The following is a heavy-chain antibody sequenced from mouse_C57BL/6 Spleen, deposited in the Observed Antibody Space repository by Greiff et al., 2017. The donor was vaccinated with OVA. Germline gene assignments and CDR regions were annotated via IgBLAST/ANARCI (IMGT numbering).Heavy chain of an antibody. CDR2: INPNNGGT. J-gene: IGHJ2*01. Sequence: VQLQQSGPELVKPGASVKMSCKASGYTFTDYNMHWVKQSHGKSLEWIGYINPNNGGTSYNQKFKGKATLTVNKSSSTAYMELRSLTSEDSAVYYCARGQLVTTVVGTDYFDYWGQGTTRTVSS. CDR1: GYTFTDYN. CDR3: ARGQLVTTVVGTDYFDY. D-gene: IGHD1-1*01. V-gene: IGHV1-22*01.